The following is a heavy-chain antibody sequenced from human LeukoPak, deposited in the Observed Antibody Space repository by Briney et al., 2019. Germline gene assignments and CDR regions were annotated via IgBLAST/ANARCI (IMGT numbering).Heavy chain of an antibody. J-gene: IGHJ4*02. CDR1: GRSISSYY. D-gene: IGHD1-26*01. V-gene: IGHV4-4*07. CDR3: ATNSGNYRHYFDY. CDR2: SYISGST. Sequence: SETLSLTCTVAGRSISSYYWSWIRQPAGKGLEWIGRSYISGSTNYNPSLKSRVTMSIDTSKNQFSLKLSSVTAADTAVYYCATNSGNYRHYFDYWGQGTLVTVSS.